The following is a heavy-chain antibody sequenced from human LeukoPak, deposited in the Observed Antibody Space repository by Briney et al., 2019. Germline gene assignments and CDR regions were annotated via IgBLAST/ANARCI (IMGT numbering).Heavy chain of an antibody. CDR1: GFTFSSYG. J-gene: IGHJ4*02. CDR3: AKDHSGSYVTSVDY. Sequence: GRSLRLSCAASGFTFSSYGMHWVRQAPGKGLEWVAVISYDGSNKYYADSVKGRFTISRDNSKNTLYLQMNSLRAEDTAVYYCAKDHSGSYVTSVDYWGQGTLVTVSS. CDR2: ISYDGSNK. D-gene: IGHD1-26*01. V-gene: IGHV3-30*18.